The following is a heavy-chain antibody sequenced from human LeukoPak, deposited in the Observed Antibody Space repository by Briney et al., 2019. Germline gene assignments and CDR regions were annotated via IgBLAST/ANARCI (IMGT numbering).Heavy chain of an antibody. V-gene: IGHV4-34*01. J-gene: IGHJ6*02. D-gene: IGHD5-18*01. CDR3: ARRGYGYGHPRYGMDV. Sequence: SETLSLTCAVYGGSFSGYYWSWIRQPPGKGLEWIGEINHSGSTNYNPSLKSRVTISVDTSKNQFSLKLSSVTAADTAVYYCARRGYGYGHPRYGMDVWGQGTTVTVSS. CDR1: GGSFSGYY. CDR2: INHSGST.